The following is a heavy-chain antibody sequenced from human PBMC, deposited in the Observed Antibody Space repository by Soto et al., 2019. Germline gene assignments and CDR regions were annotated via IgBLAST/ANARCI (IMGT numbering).Heavy chain of an antibody. CDR1: GFRFITYG. Sequence: EVQLVESGGGLVQPWESLRLSCAASGFRFITYGMNWVRQAPGKGPESISYISGSSTNTYYAVSVRGRFTVSRDKAENSLCLKRNSLRNEDTAVYYCARSCSGANCSPDQYHYAMDVWCQGTTVTVS. V-gene: IGHV3-48*02. D-gene: IGHD2-15*01. CDR3: ARSCSGANCSPDQYHYAMDV. CDR2: ISGSSTNT. J-gene: IGHJ6*02.